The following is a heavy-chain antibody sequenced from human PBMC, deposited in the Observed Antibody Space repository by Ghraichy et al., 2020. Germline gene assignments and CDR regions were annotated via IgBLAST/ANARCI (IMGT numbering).Heavy chain of an antibody. D-gene: IGHD3-16*02. CDR3: ARGYYDDTWGSYRFLDH. CDR2: INPGNDNT. CDR1: GYTFTTYA. Sequence: ASAKVSCKASGYTFTTYAIHWVRQAPGQRLEWMGWINPGNDNTRYSQNFQGRVTISRDTSARIGYMELSSLRSEDTAVYYCARGYYDDTWGSYRFLDHWGQGTLVTVSS. V-gene: IGHV1-3*01. J-gene: IGHJ4*02.